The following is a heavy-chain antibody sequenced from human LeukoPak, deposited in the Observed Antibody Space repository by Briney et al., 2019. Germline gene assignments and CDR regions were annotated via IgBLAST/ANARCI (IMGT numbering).Heavy chain of an antibody. D-gene: IGHD2-2*01. CDR3: ARDRTIGVGSTEFDS. J-gene: IGHJ4*02. V-gene: IGHV3-21*01. Sequence: GGSLRLSCAASGFTLSSYSMNWVRQAPGKGLEWVSSISSTSSYIYYADSVKGRFTVSRDNAENSLYLQMNSLRAEDTAVYYCARDRTIGVGSTEFDSWGQGTLVTVSS. CDR2: ISSTSSYI. CDR1: GFTLSSYS.